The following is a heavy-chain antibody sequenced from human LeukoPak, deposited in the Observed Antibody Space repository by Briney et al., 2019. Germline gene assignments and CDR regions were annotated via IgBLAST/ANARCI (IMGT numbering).Heavy chain of an antibody. Sequence: SVTLSLTCTVSGGSISNNYWSWVRQPPGKRLEWIAYIQSTGTTDYNPSLKSRVTISLDSSENQFSLKLSSLTAADTAIYYCVRHGIEDPGRVLFDYWGRGTLVTVSS. D-gene: IGHD1-26*01. V-gene: IGHV4-59*08. CDR2: IQSTGTT. CDR1: GGSISNNY. CDR3: VRHGIEDPGRVLFDY. J-gene: IGHJ4*02.